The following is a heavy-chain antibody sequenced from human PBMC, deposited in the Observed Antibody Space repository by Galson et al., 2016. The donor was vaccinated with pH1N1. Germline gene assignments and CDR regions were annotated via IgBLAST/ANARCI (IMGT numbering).Heavy chain of an antibody. J-gene: IGHJ6*03. CDR1: GGSISSHY. Sequence: SETLSLTCTVSGGSISSHYWSWIRQPAGKGLEWVGRIYTGGTTNYNPSLKSRVTMSVDTSKKQLSMKLSSVTAADTAVYYCARVNSSPPEGNYYMDVWGKGTTVTVSS. CDR2: IYTGGTT. D-gene: IGHD6-13*01. V-gene: IGHV4-4*07. CDR3: ARVNSSPPEGNYYMDV.